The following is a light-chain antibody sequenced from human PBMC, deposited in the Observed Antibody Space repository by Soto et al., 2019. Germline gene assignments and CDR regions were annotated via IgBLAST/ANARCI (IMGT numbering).Light chain of an antibody. Sequence: EIVLTQSPATLSLSLGERATLSCRASQSVSSYLVWYQQRPGQAPRLLISDASNRATGIPPRFRGSGSGTDFTLTISSLEPEDFAVNYCQQRYNWPLTFGGGTKVEIK. CDR2: DAS. J-gene: IGKJ4*01. V-gene: IGKV3-11*01. CDR1: QSVSSY. CDR3: QQRYNWPLT.